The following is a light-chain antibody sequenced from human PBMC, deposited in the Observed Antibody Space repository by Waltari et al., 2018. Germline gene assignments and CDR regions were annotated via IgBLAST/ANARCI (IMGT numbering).Light chain of an antibody. CDR3: QQYGSSPGDM. Sequence: EIVLTQSPGSLSLSPGERATLSCRASQRVRNTYLAWYQQKPGQAPRLLISGTPNRATGIPDRCSRGVSGTDFTLTITRLEPEDSAVYYCQQYGSSPGDMFGPGTKLEIK. J-gene: IGKJ2*01. CDR1: QRVRNTY. V-gene: IGKV3-20*01. CDR2: GTP.